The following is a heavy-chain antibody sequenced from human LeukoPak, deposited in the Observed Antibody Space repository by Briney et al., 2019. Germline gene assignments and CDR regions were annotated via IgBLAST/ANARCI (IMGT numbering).Heavy chain of an antibody. V-gene: IGHV4-39*01. CDR3: ARHKGSATSPRRIWWFDY. J-gene: IGHJ4*02. Sequence: SETLSLTCTVSGGSISSYYWGWIRQPPGKGLEWIGSIYYSGSTYYNPSLKSRVTISVDTSKNQFSLKLSSVTAADTAVYYCARHKGSATSPRRIWWFDYWGQGTLVTVSS. D-gene: IGHD2-8*02. CDR1: GGSISSYY. CDR2: IYYSGST.